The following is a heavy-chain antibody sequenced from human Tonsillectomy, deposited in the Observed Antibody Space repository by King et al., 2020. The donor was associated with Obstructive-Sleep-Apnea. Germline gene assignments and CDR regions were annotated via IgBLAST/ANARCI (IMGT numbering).Heavy chain of an antibody. V-gene: IGHV3-13*04. J-gene: IGHJ6*02. Sequence: VQLVESGGGLVQPGGSLRLSFAASGFTFSTYDMHGVRQATGDGLEWVSTIGTAGDTYYSGSWKGRFTISRENAKNSLYLQMNSLRAGDTAVYYCERVRGSGRSDYYYGLDVWGQGTTVTVSS. CDR1: GFTFSTYD. D-gene: IGHD3-10*01. CDR2: IGTAGDT. CDR3: ERVRGSGRSDYYYGLDV.